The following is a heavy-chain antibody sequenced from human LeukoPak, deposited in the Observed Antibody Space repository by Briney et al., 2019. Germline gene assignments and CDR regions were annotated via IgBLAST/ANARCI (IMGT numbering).Heavy chain of an antibody. J-gene: IGHJ4*02. CDR3: ARAGDCSSTSCLDY. CDR1: GFSVSSYG. CDR2: ISFDGSNK. Sequence: GRSLRNSCAAAGFSVSSYGMPRVRPAPGKGLEWVAVISFDGSNKYYADSVKGRFTISRDNSKNTLYLQMNSLRAEDTAVYYCARAGDCSSTSCLDYWGQGTLVTVSS. V-gene: IGHV3-30*01. D-gene: IGHD2-2*01.